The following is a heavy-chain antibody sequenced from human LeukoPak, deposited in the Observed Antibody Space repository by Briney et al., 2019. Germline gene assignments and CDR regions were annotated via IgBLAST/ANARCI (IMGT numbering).Heavy chain of an antibody. D-gene: IGHD1-26*01. J-gene: IGHJ4*02. CDR3: ARGSYPSLHFDY. Sequence: SETLSLTCTVSGGSVSSGSYYWSWIRQPPGKGLEWIGYIYYSGSTNYNPSLKSRVTISVDTSKNQFSLKLSSVTAADTAVYYRARGSYPSLHFDYWGQGTLVTVSS. CDR1: GGSVSSGSYY. V-gene: IGHV4-61*01. CDR2: IYYSGST.